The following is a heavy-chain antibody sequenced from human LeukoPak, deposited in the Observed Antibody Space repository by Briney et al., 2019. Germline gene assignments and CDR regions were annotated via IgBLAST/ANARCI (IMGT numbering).Heavy chain of an antibody. Sequence: SETLSLTCTVSGGSISSYYWSWIRQPPGKGLEWIGYIYYSGNTNYNPSLKSRVTISVDRSKNQFSLKLSSVTAADTAVYYCARTGIETPFDYWGQGTLVTVSS. J-gene: IGHJ4*02. CDR3: ARTGIETPFDY. CDR2: IYYSGNT. V-gene: IGHV4-59*12. CDR1: GGSISSYY.